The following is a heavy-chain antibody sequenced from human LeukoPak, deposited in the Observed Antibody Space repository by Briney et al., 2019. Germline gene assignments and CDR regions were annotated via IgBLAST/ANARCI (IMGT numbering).Heavy chain of an antibody. CDR1: GYAFNIYD. Sequence: GASVKVSCKASGYAFNIYDINWVRQATGQGLAWMGWMNPDSGNTGFAQKFQGRVTMTRNTSITTAYMGLSSLRFEDTAVYYCAVHLPGDYLDRWGQGTLVTVSS. V-gene: IGHV1-8*01. CDR3: AVHLPGDYLDR. CDR2: MNPDSGNT. J-gene: IGHJ4*02.